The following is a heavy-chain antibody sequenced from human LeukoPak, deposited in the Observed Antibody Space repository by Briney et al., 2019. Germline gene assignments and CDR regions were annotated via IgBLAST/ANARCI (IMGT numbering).Heavy chain of an antibody. CDR1: GSTFSNYE. D-gene: IGHD3-9*01. J-gene: IGHJ4*02. Sequence: GGSLRLSCAASGSTFSNYERNWVRQAPGKGLEWVSDISSSGSTKDYADSVKGRFTISRDNAKDSLYLQMNSLRVEDTAVYYCARADILTGYDYWGQGTLVTVSS. CDR3: ARADILTGYDY. V-gene: IGHV3-48*03. CDR2: ISSSGSTK.